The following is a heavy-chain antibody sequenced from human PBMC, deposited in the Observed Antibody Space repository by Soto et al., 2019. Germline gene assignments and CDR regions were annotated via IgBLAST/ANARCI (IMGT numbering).Heavy chain of an antibody. V-gene: IGHV1-69*01. Sequence: QVQLVQSGAEMQQPGASVRVSCKASGGTFSKYAFSWVRQAPGQGLEWLGGTIPMFGTTNYAQKFQGRVAISADESTATVYLELSSLRSEDTAVYFCARPLRDRNYYYGMAVWGQGTTVTVPS. CDR3: ARPLRDRNYYYGMAV. CDR2: TIPMFGTT. J-gene: IGHJ6*02. CDR1: GGTFSKYA. D-gene: IGHD4-17*01.